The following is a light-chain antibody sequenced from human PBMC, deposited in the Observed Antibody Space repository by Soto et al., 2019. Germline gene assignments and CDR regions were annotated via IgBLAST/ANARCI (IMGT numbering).Light chain of an antibody. Sequence: QSALTQSPSASGSPGQSVTISCIGTSSDVGGYDYVSWYQQHPGKAPKLIISEVSKRPSGVPDRFSGSKSGNTASLTVSGLQAEDEADYYCTSYAGNNNFCVFGTGTKVTVL. CDR2: EVS. CDR3: TSYAGNNNFCV. CDR1: SSDVGGYDY. J-gene: IGLJ1*01. V-gene: IGLV2-8*01.